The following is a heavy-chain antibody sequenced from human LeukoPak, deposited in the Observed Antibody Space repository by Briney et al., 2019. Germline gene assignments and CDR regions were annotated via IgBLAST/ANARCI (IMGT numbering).Heavy chain of an antibody. CDR2: INPNSGGT. J-gene: IGHJ4*02. V-gene: IGHV1-2*06. CDR1: GYTFTGYY. CDR3: ARVMVASRSYFDY. Sequence: ASVKVSCKASGYTFTGYYMHWVRQAPGQGLEWMGRINPNSGGTNYAQKFQGRVTMTRDTSISTAYMELSRLRSDDTAVYHCARVMVASRSYFDYWGQGTLVTVSS. D-gene: IGHD2-8*01.